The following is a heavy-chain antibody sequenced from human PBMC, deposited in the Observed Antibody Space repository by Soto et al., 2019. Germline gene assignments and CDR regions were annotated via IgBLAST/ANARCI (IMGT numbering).Heavy chain of an antibody. D-gene: IGHD6-6*01. V-gene: IGHV4-39*01. Sequence: KASETLSLTCTVSGGSISSSSYYWGWIRQPPGKGLEWIGSIYYSGSTYYNPSLKSRVTISVDTSKSQFSLKLSSVTAADTAVYYCARAPKVWEKMEYSSSSRMWFDPWGQGTLVTVSS. J-gene: IGHJ5*02. CDR1: GGSISSSSYY. CDR3: ARAPKVWEKMEYSSSSRMWFDP. CDR2: IYYSGST.